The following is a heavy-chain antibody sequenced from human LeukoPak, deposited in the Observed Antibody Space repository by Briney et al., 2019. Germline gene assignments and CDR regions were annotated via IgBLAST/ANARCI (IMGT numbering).Heavy chain of an antibody. CDR3: ARVASSTTKGDYYFDY. D-gene: IGHD2-2*01. V-gene: IGHV4-59*01. J-gene: IGHJ4*02. CDR1: GGSISSYY. Sequence: SETLSLTCTVSGGSISSYYWSWIRQPPGKGLEWIGYIYYSGSTNYNPSLKSRVTISVDTSKNQFSLKLSSVTAADTAVYYCARVASSTTKGDYYFDYWGQGTLVTVSS. CDR2: IYYSGST.